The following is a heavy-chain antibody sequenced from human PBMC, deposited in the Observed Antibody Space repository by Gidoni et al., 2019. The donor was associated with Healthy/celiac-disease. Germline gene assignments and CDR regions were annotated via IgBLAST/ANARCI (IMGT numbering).Heavy chain of an antibody. J-gene: IGHJ5*02. D-gene: IGHD4-17*01. V-gene: IGHV3-23*01. CDR2: ISGSGGST. CDR1: GFTFSSYA. Sequence: EVQLLESGGGLVQPGGSLRLSCAASGFTFSSYAMSWVRQAPGKGREWVSAISGSGGSTYYADSVKGRFTISRDNSKNTLYLQMNSLRAEDTAVYYCAKGHDYGDYPNWFDPWGQGTLVTVSS. CDR3: AKGHDYGDYPNWFDP.